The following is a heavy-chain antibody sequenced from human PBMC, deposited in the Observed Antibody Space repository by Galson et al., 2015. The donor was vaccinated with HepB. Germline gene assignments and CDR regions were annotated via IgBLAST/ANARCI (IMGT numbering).Heavy chain of an antibody. CDR2: INPNSGGK. D-gene: IGHD1-1*01. CDR3: AREATGGSSVYPVLDP. CDR1: GYTFTGYY. V-gene: IGHV1-2*06. Sequence: SVKVSCKASGYTFTGYYMHWVRQAPGQGLEWMGRINPNSGGKNYAQKLQGRVTMTRETFISTAYMELSRLRSDDAAVYYCAREATGGSSVYPVLDPSRQGTLVTVSS. J-gene: IGHJ5*02.